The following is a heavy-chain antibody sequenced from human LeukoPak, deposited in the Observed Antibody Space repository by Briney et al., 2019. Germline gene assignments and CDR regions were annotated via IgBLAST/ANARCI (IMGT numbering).Heavy chain of an antibody. V-gene: IGHV3-7*01. CDR1: GFTFNNSW. CDR3: ARDSRGVFDF. Sequence: GGPLRLSCAASGFTFNNSWMAWVRQAPEKGLEWVANMNQDGSYIRYVDSVKGRFTISRDNARNSLYLQMSSLRAEDTTVYYCARDSRGVFDFWGQGTLVTVSS. D-gene: IGHD3-10*01. J-gene: IGHJ4*02. CDR2: MNQDGSYI.